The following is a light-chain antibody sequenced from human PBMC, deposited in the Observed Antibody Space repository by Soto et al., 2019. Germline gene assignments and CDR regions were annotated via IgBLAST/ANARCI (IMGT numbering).Light chain of an antibody. J-gene: IGKJ1*01. CDR1: QSVSSSY. CDR2: GAS. CDR3: QQYGSSHWT. V-gene: IGKV3-20*01. Sequence: GLTQSAGTVSLSPGERATLSCRASQSVSSSYLAWYQQKPGQAPRLLIYGASSRATGIPDRFSGRGSGTDFTLTISRLEPEDLAVYYSQQYGSSHWTFGQGTKVDIK.